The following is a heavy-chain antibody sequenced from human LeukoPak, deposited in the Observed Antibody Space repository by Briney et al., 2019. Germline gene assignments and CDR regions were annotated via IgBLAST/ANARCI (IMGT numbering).Heavy chain of an antibody. J-gene: IGHJ5*02. CDR1: GYTFTGYY. CDR3: ARTAVTMRHTSRNWFDP. CDR2: INPNSGGT. Sequence: GASVKVSCKASGYTFTGYYMHWVRQAPGQGLEWMGWINPNSGGTNYAQKFQGRVTMTRDTSISTAYMELSRLRSDDTAVYYCARTAVTMRHTSRNWFDPWGQGTLVTVSS. V-gene: IGHV1-2*02. D-gene: IGHD4-17*01.